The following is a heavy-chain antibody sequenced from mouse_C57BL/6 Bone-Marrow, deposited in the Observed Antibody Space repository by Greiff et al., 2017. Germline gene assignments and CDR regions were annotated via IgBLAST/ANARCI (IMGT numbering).Heavy chain of an antibody. J-gene: IGHJ4*01. CDR2: IDPSDSYT. D-gene: IGHD2-4*01. CDR1: GYTFTSYW. CDR3: ARGEYYDYDGYAMDY. Sequence: QVQLQQPGAELVMPGASVKLSCKASGYTFTSYWMHWVKQRPGQGLEWIGEIDPSDSYTNYNQKVKGKSTLTVDKSSSTAYMQLSSLTSEDSAVYYCARGEYYDYDGYAMDYWGQGTSVTGSS. V-gene: IGHV1-69*01.